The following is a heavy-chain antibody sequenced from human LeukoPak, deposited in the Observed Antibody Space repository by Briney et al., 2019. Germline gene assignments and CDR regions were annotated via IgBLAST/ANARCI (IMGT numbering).Heavy chain of an antibody. J-gene: IGHJ2*01. CDR3: ARDQGSMIVVRTTIWYFDL. D-gene: IGHD3-22*01. CDR1: GFTFSNYW. Sequence: PGGSLRLSCAASGFTFSNYWMSWVRQAPGKGLEWLANRNQDGSEMYYVDSVKGRFTISRDNGKNSLYLQINSLRADDTAVYYCARDQGSMIVVRTTIWYFDLWGRGTLVTVSS. CDR2: RNQDGSEM. V-gene: IGHV3-7*01.